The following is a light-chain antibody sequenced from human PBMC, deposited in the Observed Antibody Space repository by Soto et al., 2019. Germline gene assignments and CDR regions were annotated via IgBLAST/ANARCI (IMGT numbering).Light chain of an antibody. V-gene: IGKV1-5*03. CDR3: QQYNSYPWT. CDR2: KAS. J-gene: IGKJ1*01. CDR1: QSISSW. Sequence: DIQMTQSPSTLSASVGDRATLTCRASQSISSWLAWYQQRPGKAPKLLIYKASSLESGVPSRFSGSGSGTEFTLTISSLQPDDFATYYCQQYNSYPWTFGQGTKVDIK.